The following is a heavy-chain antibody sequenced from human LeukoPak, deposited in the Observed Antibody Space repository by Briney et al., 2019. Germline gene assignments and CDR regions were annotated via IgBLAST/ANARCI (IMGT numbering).Heavy chain of an antibody. CDR1: GFTFSTYG. V-gene: IGHV3-23*01. D-gene: IGHD6-13*01. Sequence: GGPLRLSCAASGFTFSTYGMSWVRQPPGKGLEWVSGISGSGGSTYYADSVKGRFTISRDNSENTLYLQMNRLRAEDTARYYCAKDRQQLANLDYWGQGTLVTVSS. J-gene: IGHJ4*02. CDR2: ISGSGGST. CDR3: AKDRQQLANLDY.